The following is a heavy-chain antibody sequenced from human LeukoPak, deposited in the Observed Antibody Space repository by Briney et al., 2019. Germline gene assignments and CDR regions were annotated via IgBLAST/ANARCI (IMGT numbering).Heavy chain of an antibody. CDR2: IYYSGST. J-gene: IGHJ4*02. D-gene: IGHD6-19*01. V-gene: IGHV4-39*01. CDR3: ARRFWRRSGSPTSHY. Sequence: SETLSLTCTVSAGSSSSGSYDWRWIRQPPGKGLEWIGSIYYSGSTYYNPSLKSRVTISVDTSKNQFSLKLRSVTASDTAVYYCARRFWRRSGSPTSHYWGQGTLVTVSS. CDR1: AGSSSSGSYD.